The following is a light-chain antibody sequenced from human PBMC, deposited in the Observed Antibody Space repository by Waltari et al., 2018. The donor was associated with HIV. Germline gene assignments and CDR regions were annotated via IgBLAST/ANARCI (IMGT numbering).Light chain of an antibody. J-gene: IGLJ2*01. CDR3: SSFAGTHKL. CDR2: EVT. CDR1: NSDISDYNY. Sequence: QSALTQSPSASGSPGQSVNISSSGANSDISDYNYVSWYQQHSDRPPKLIIFEVTKRPSGVPDTFSGSKAGNTASLFVSGLQPEDEATYFCSSFAGTHKLFGGGTKLTVL. V-gene: IGLV2-8*01.